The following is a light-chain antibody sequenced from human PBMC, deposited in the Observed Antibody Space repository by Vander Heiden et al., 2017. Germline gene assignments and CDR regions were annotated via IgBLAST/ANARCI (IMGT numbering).Light chain of an antibody. CDR2: YKSDSDK. J-gene: IGLJ3*02. CDR3: MLWHDNAWV. CDR1: SGINVATYR. V-gene: IGLV5-45*03. Sequence: QAVLTQPSSLSASPGAPASLPCTLRSGINVATYRIHWYQQKPGSPPQYLLRYKSDSDKDRGSGVPSRFSASKDASANAGILLISGLQSEDEADYYCMLWHDNAWVFGGGTTLTVL.